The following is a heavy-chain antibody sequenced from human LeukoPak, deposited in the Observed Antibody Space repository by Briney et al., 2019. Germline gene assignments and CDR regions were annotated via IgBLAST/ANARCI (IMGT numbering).Heavy chain of an antibody. J-gene: IGHJ4*02. D-gene: IGHD6-19*01. CDR3: ARDDGSGWYGY. CDR2: INSDGSST. Sequence: GGSLRLSCAASGFTFSRYWMHWVRQAPGRGLVWVSRINSDGSSTSYADSVKGRFTISRDNAKNTLYLQMNSLRAEDTAVYYCARDDGSGWYGYWGQGTLVTVSS. V-gene: IGHV3-74*01. CDR1: GFTFSRYW.